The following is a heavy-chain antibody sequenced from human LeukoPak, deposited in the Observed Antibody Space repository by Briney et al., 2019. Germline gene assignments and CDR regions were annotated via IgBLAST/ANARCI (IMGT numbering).Heavy chain of an antibody. V-gene: IGHV4-39*01. D-gene: IGHD3-10*01. CDR2: IYYSGST. J-gene: IGHJ4*02. Sequence: SETLSLTCTVSGGSISSSSYYWGWIRQPPGKGLEWIGNIYYSGSTYYNPSLKSRVTISVDTSKNQFSLKLSSVTAADTAVFYCAIRYYYGSGSYDYWGQGTLVTVSS. CDR3: AIRYYYGSGSYDY. CDR1: GGSISSSSYY.